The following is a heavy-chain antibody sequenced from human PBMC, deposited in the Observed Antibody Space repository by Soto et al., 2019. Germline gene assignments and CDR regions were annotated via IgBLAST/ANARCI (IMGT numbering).Heavy chain of an antibody. J-gene: IGHJ6*03. CDR2: ISAYNGNT. Sequence: ASVKVSCKASGYTFTSYGICWVRQAPGKGLEWMGWISAYNGNTNYAQKLQGRVTMTTDTSTSTAYMELRSLRSDDTAVYYCVRVMKGYCSGGSCYGINYYYYYMDVWGKGTTVTVSS. D-gene: IGHD2-15*01. CDR3: VRVMKGYCSGGSCYGINYYYYYMDV. V-gene: IGHV1-18*01. CDR1: GYTFTSYG.